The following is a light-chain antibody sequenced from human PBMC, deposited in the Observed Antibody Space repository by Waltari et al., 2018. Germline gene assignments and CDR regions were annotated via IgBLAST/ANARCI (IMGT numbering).Light chain of an antibody. J-gene: IGLJ3*02. V-gene: IGLV4-69*01. CDR1: SGHSSYA. Sequence: QLVLTQSHSASASLGASVKLTCNLSSGHSSYAIAWHQQQPEKGPRYLMKLNSDGSHSKGDGIPDRFSGSSSGAERSLTLSNLQSEDEADYYCQSWGTGSPWVFGGGTKLTVL. CDR2: LNSDGSH. CDR3: QSWGTGSPWV.